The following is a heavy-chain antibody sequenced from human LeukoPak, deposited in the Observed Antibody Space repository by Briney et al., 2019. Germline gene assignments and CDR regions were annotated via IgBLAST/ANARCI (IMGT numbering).Heavy chain of an antibody. CDR3: ARRPYGSGTVRD. CDR2: INHSGST. D-gene: IGHD3-10*01. CDR1: GGSFSGYY. V-gene: IGHV4-34*01. J-gene: IGHJ4*02. Sequence: PSETLSLTCAVYGGSFSGYYWSWIRQPPGKGLEWIGEINHSGSTNYNPSLKSRVTISVDTSKNQFSLKLSPVTAADTAVYYCARRPYGSGTVRDWGQGTLVTVSS.